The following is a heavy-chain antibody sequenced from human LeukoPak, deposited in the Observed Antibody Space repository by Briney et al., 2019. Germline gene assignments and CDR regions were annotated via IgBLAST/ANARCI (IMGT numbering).Heavy chain of an antibody. D-gene: IGHD3-10*01. Sequence: PGGSLRLSCAASGFTFSSYSMNWVRQAPGKGLEWVSSISSSSSYIYYADPVKGRFTISRDNAKNSLYPQMNSLRAEDTAVYYCARDLVPSFYGSGSYAYWGQGTLVTVSS. J-gene: IGHJ4*02. CDR1: GFTFSSYS. V-gene: IGHV3-21*01. CDR3: ARDLVPSFYGSGSYAY. CDR2: ISSSSSYI.